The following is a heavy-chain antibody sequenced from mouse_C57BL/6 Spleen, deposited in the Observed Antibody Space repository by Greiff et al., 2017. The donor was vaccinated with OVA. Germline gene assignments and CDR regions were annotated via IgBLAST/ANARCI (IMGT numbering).Heavy chain of an antibody. Sequence: EVKLVESGEGLVKPGGSLKLSCAASGFTFSSYAMSWVRQTPEKRLEWVAYISSGGDYIYYADTVKGRFTISRDNARNTLYLQMSSLKSEDTAMYYCTRVWDYGSRGYAMDYWGQGTSVTVSS. J-gene: IGHJ4*01. V-gene: IGHV5-9-1*02. CDR3: TRVWDYGSRGYAMDY. D-gene: IGHD1-1*01. CDR1: GFTFSSYA. CDR2: ISSGGDYI.